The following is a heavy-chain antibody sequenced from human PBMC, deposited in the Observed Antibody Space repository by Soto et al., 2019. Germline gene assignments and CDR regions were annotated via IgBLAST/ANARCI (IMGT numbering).Heavy chain of an antibody. Sequence: QVQLVQSGAEVKKPGSSVKVSCKASGGTFSSYAISWVRQAPGQGLEWMGGIIPISDTTNYAQKFQGRATITPDESTSTAYMELSSLRSEDTAVYYCARSQGSSTSLEIYYYYYYGMDVWVQGTTVTVSS. CDR2: IIPISDTT. CDR3: ARSQGSSTSLEIYYYYYYGMDV. V-gene: IGHV1-69*01. D-gene: IGHD2-2*01. J-gene: IGHJ6*02. CDR1: GGTFSSYA.